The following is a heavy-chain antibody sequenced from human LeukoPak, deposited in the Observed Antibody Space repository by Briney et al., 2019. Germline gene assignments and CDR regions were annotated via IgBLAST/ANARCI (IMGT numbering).Heavy chain of an antibody. CDR2: INHSGST. CDR1: GGSFSGYY. Sequence: SETLSLTCAVYGGSFSGYYWSWIRQPPGKGLEWIGEINHSGSTNYNPSLKTRVTISVDTSKNQFSLKLSSVTAADTAVYYCARTTRGYCTNGVCYTGAFDIWGQGTMVTVSS. J-gene: IGHJ3*02. CDR3: ARTTRGYCTNGVCYTGAFDI. V-gene: IGHV4-34*01. D-gene: IGHD2-8*01.